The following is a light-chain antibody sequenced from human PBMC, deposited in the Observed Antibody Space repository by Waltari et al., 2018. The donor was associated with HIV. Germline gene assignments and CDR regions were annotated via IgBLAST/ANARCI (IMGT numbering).Light chain of an antibody. V-gene: IGLV1-44*01. CDR3: AAWEDSLNGPNYV. Sequence: QSVLTQPPSASGAPGQSVIISCSGSSSNIGSKTVNWYRQLPGTAPKLLIYSNKQRPSGVPDRFSGSMSGTSASLAISGLQSGDEADYYCAAWEDSLNGPNYVFGSGTTVTVL. J-gene: IGLJ1*01. CDR2: SNK. CDR1: SSNIGSKT.